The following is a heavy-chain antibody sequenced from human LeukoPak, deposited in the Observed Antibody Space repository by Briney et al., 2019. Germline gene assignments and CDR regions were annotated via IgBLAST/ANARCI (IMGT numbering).Heavy chain of an antibody. CDR2: IYYSGST. Sequence: PSETLSLTCTVSGGSISSGGYYWSWIRQHPGKGLEWIGYIYYSGSTYYNPSLKSRVTISVDTSKNQFSLKLSSVAAADTAVCYCARETILNWFDPWGQGTLVTVSS. CDR3: ARETILNWFDP. V-gene: IGHV4-31*03. J-gene: IGHJ5*02. D-gene: IGHD1-14*01. CDR1: GGSISSGGYY.